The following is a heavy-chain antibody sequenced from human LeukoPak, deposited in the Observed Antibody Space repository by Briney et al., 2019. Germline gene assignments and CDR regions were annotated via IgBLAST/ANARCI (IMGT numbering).Heavy chain of an antibody. J-gene: IGHJ5*02. CDR2: INPNSGGT. CDR3: ARDTSVGGFDP. D-gene: IGHD2-15*01. Sequence: ASVKVSCKASGYTFTGYYMHWMRQAPGQGLEWMGWINPNSGGTNYAQKFQGRVTMTRDTSISTAYMELSRPRSDDTAVYYCARDTSVGGFDPWGQGTLVTVSS. CDR1: GYTFTGYY. V-gene: IGHV1-2*02.